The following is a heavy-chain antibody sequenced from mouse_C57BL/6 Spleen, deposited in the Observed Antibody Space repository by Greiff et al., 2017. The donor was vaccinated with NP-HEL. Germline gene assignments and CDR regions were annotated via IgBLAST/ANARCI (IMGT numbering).Heavy chain of an antibody. CDR1: GYSITSGYD. CDR3: AREGIYGNRGWFAY. D-gene: IGHD2-1*01. J-gene: IGHJ3*01. Sequence: EVQLVESGPGMVKPSQSLSLTCTVTGYSITSGYDWHWIRHFPGNKLEWMGYISYSGSTNYNPSLKSRISITHDTSKNHFFLKLNSVTTEDTATYYCAREGIYGNRGWFAYWGQGTLVTVSA. CDR2: ISYSGST. V-gene: IGHV3-1*01.